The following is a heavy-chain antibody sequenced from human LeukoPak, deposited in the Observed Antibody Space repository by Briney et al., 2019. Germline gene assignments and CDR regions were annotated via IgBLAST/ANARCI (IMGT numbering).Heavy chain of an antibody. CDR3: ARVPNVVHFDY. Sequence: PGGSLRLSCAASGFTFSSYWMSWVRQAPGKGLEWVANIKQDGSEKYYVDSVKGRFTISRDNAKNSLYLQRSSLRAEDTAVYYCARVPNVVHFDYWGQGTLVTVSS. CDR2: IKQDGSEK. D-gene: IGHD2-15*01. CDR1: GFTFSSYW. V-gene: IGHV3-7*01. J-gene: IGHJ4*02.